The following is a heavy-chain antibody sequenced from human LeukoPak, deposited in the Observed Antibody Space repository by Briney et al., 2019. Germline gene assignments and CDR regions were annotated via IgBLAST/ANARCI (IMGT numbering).Heavy chain of an antibody. CDR1: GGSLSGHY. CDR2: IYYSGST. J-gene: IGHJ3*02. CDR3: ARDNYYYDSSGYYSDAFDI. D-gene: IGHD3-22*01. Sequence: SETLSLTCTVSGGSLSGHYWSWIRQPPGKGLEWIGYIYYSGSTNYNPSLKSRVTISVDTSKNQFSLKLSSVTAADTAVYYCARDNYYYDSSGYYSDAFDIWGQGTMVTVSS. V-gene: IGHV4-59*11.